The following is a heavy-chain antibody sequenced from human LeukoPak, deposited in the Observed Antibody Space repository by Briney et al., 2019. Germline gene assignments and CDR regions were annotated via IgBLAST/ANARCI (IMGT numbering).Heavy chain of an antibody. Sequence: GGSLRLSCAASGFTFSSYAMSWVRQAPGKGLEWVSAIGGSGGSTYYADSVKGRFTISRDNSKDTLYVQMNSLRTEDTAVYYCARGAYSSSWSFSPWGQGTLVTVFS. CDR3: ARGAYSSSWSFSP. V-gene: IGHV3-23*01. J-gene: IGHJ5*02. D-gene: IGHD6-13*01. CDR2: IGGSGGST. CDR1: GFTFSSYA.